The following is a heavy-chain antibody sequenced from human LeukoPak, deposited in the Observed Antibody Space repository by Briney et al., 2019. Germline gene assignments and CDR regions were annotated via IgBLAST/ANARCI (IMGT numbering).Heavy chain of an antibody. D-gene: IGHD2-15*01. CDR3: ARGNSGGLPFDY. CDR1: GGSISSSTYY. Sequence: SETLSLTCTVSGGSISSSTYYWGWIRQPPGKGLEWIGSIYYSGSTYYNPSLKSRVTISVDTSKNQFSLKLSSVTAADTAVYYCARGNSGGLPFDYWGQGTLVTVSS. V-gene: IGHV4-39*01. J-gene: IGHJ4*02. CDR2: IYYSGST.